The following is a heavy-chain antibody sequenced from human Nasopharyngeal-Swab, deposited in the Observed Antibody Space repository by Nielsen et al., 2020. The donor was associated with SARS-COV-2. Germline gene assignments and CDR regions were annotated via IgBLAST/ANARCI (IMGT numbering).Heavy chain of an antibody. CDR2: IIPIFGTA. J-gene: IGHJ3*02. D-gene: IGHD3-22*01. CDR1: GGTFSSYA. Sequence: SVKVSCKASGGTFSSYAISWVRQAPGQGLEWMGGIIPIFGTANYAQKFQGRVTITADESTSTAYMELSSLRSEDTAVYYCATVKTYYYDSSGDRGDAFDIWGQGTRVTVSS. V-gene: IGHV1-69*13. CDR3: ATVKTYYYDSSGDRGDAFDI.